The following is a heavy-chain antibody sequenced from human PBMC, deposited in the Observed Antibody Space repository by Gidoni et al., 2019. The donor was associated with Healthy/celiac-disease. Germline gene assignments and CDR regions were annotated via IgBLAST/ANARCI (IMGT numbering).Heavy chain of an antibody. CDR2: IYYSGST. Sequence: QLQLQESGPGLVKPSETLSLTCTGSGGSISSSSYYWGWIRQPPGKGLEWIGSIYYSGSTYYNPSLKSRVTISVDTSKNQFSLKLSSVTAADTAVYYCARHRPAAGTFWGQGTLVTVSS. CDR3: ARHRPAAGTF. J-gene: IGHJ4*02. CDR1: GGSISSSSYY. V-gene: IGHV4-39*01. D-gene: IGHD6-13*01.